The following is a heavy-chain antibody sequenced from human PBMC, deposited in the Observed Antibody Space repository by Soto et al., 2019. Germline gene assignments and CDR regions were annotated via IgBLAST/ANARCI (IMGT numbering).Heavy chain of an antibody. J-gene: IGHJ3*02. V-gene: IGHV4-39*07. CDR1: GGSVSSNSYS. CDR2: IYSTENT. D-gene: IGHD3-22*01. Sequence: PSETLSLTCTVSGGSVSSNSYSWGWIRQSPGKGLEWIGTIYSTENTYYHPSLLSRVTISVDTSMNEFSLRLSSVTAADTAVYYCARVVRSSVLSDYYDSSGYYYYDAFDIWGQGTMVTVSS. CDR3: ARVVRSSVLSDYYDSSGYYYYDAFDI.